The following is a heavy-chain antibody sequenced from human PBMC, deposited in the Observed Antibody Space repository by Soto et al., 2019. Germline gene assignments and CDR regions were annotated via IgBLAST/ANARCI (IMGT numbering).Heavy chain of an antibody. Sequence: SETLSLTCTVSGGSVSSGSYYWIWIRHPPGKGLGWIGYIYYSGSTNYNPSLKSRVTISVDTSKNQFSLKLSSVTAADTAVYYCARDRGAARPSWFDPWGQGTLVTVSS. CDR1: GGSVSSGSYY. J-gene: IGHJ5*02. CDR3: ARDRGAARPSWFDP. CDR2: IYYSGST. V-gene: IGHV4-61*01. D-gene: IGHD6-6*01.